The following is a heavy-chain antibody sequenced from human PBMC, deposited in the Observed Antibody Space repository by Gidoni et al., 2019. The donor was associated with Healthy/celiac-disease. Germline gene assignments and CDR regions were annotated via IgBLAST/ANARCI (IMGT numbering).Heavy chain of an antibody. V-gene: IGHV3-48*02. J-gene: IGHJ4*02. CDR2: ISSSSSTI. CDR3: ARGPMVRGVIIKTADY. CDR1: GFTFSSYS. Sequence: EVQLVESGGGLVQPGGSLRLSCAASGFTFSSYSMTWVRQAPGKGLEWVSYISSSSSTIYYADSVKGRFTISRDNAKNSLYLQMNSLRDEDTAVYYCARGPMVRGVIIKTADYWGQGTLVTVSS. D-gene: IGHD3-10*01.